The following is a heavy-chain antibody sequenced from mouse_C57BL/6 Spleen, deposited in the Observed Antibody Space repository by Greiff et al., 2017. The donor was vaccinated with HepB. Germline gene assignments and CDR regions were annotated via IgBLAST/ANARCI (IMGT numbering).Heavy chain of an antibody. CDR2: IDPSDSYT. V-gene: IGHV1-69*01. CDR3: AREGGYYDDY. J-gene: IGHJ2*01. Sequence: VQLQQPGAELVMPGASVKLSCKASGYTFTSYWMHWVKQRPGQGLEWIGEIDPSDSYTNYNQKFKGKSTLTVDKSSSTAYMPLSSLTSEDSAVYYCAREGGYYDDYWGQGTTLTVSS. CDR1: GYTFTSYW.